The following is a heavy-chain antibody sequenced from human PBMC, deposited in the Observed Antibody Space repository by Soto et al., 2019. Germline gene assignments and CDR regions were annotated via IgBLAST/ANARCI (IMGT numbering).Heavy chain of an antibody. D-gene: IGHD5-18*01. CDR3: ARDFGGYSYGSGL. CDR1: GFTVSSNY. CDR2: IYSGVST. V-gene: IGHV3-53*01. Sequence: PWGSLRLSCAASGFTVSSNYMSWVRQAPGKGLEWVSVIYSGVSTYYADSVKGRFTISRDNSKNTLYLQMNSLRAEDTAVYYCARDFGGYSYGSGLRGQGTLVTVSS. J-gene: IGHJ4*02.